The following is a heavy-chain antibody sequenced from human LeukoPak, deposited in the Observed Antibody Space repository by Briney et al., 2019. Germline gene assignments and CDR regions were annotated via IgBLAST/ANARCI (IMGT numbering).Heavy chain of an antibody. Sequence: SETLSLTCTVSGGSISSSSYYWGWIRQPPGKGLEWIGSIYYSGSTYYNPSLKSRVTISVDTSKNQFSLKLSSVTAADTAVCYCARHTPRPHRGWFDPWGQGTLVTVPS. V-gene: IGHV4-39*01. CDR3: ARHTPRPHRGWFDP. CDR1: GGSISSSSYY. J-gene: IGHJ5*02. D-gene: IGHD6-6*01. CDR2: IYYSGST.